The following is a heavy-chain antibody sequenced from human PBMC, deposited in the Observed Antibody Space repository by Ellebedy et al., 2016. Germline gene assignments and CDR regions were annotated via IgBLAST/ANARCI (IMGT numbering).Heavy chain of an antibody. V-gene: IGHV1-69*13. CDR1: GGTFSSYA. CDR2: IIPIFGTA. D-gene: IGHD1-7*01. CDR3: ARGPLTGTTLYYYYYMDV. Sequence: SVKVSXXASGGTFSSYAISWVRQAPGQGLEWMGGIIPIFGTANYAQKFQGRVTITADESTSTAYMELSSLRSEDTAVYYCARGPLTGTTLYYYYYMDVWGKGTTVTVSS. J-gene: IGHJ6*03.